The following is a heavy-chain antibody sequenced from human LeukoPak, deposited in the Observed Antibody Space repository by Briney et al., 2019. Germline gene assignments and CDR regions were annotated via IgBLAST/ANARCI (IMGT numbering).Heavy chain of an antibody. J-gene: IGHJ6*03. Sequence: PSETLSLTCTVSGGSISSNSYYWGWIRQPPGKGLEWIGEINHSGSTNYNPSLKSRVTISVDTSKNQFSLKLSSVTAADTAVYYCARFPIAARPYYYYYTDVWGKGTTVTVSS. D-gene: IGHD6-6*01. V-gene: IGHV4-39*07. CDR2: INHSGST. CDR3: ARFPIAARPYYYYYTDV. CDR1: GGSISSNSYY.